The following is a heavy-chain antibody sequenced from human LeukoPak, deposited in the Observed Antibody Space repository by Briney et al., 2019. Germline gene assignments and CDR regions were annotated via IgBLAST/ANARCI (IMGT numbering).Heavy chain of an antibody. J-gene: IGHJ6*02. Sequence: SVKVSCKASGGTFSSYAISWVRQAPGQGLEWMGGIIPIFGTANYAQKFQGRVTITADESTSTAYMGLSSLRSEDTAVYYCARDLGYSSSQYYYYGMDVWGQGTTVTVSS. CDR1: GGTFSSYA. CDR3: ARDLGYSSSQYYYYGMDV. D-gene: IGHD6-13*01. V-gene: IGHV1-69*13. CDR2: IIPIFGTA.